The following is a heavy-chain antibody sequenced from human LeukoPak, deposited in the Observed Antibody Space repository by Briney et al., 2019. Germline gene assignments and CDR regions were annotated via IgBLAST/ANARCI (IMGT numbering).Heavy chain of an antibody. J-gene: IGHJ6*02. V-gene: IGHV1-46*01. CDR2: INPSGGST. Sequence: SVKVSCKASGYTFTSYYMHWVRQAPGQGLEWMGIINPSGGSTSYAQKFQGRVTMTRDTSTSTVYMELSSLRSEDTAVYYCARGGYSWSYYYYYGMNVWGQGTTVTVSS. D-gene: IGHD5-18*01. CDR3: ARGGYSWSYYYYYGMNV. CDR1: GYTFTSYY.